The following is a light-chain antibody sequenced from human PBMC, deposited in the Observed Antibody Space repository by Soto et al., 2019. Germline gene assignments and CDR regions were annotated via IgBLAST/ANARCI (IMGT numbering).Light chain of an antibody. V-gene: IGLV2-18*01. CDR2: DVS. CDR3: SLYTSSTTLV. J-gene: IGLJ3*02. Sequence: QSALTQPPSVSGSPGQSVTISCTGISSDVGSYNRVSWYQQPPGTAPKLMIYDVSNRPSGVPDRFSGSKSGNTASLTISGLQAEDEADYYCSLYTSSTTLVFGGGTKLTVL. CDR1: SSDVGSYNR.